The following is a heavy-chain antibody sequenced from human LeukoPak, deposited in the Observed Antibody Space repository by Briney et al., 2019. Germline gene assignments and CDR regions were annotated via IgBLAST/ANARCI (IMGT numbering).Heavy chain of an antibody. D-gene: IGHD3-22*01. CDR2: IYYSGST. Sequence: SETLSLTCTVSGGSISSHYWSWTRQPPGKGLEWIGYIYYSGSTNYNPSLKSRVTISVDTSKNQFSLKLSSVTAADTAVYYCARGLVGYYDSSGYYYFDYWGQGTLVTVSS. CDR1: GGSISSHY. V-gene: IGHV4-59*11. J-gene: IGHJ4*02. CDR3: ARGLVGYYDSSGYYYFDY.